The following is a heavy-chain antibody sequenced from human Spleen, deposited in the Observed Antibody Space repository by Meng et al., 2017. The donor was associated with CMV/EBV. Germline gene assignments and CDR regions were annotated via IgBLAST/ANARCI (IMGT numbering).Heavy chain of an antibody. V-gene: IGHV1-18*01. D-gene: IGHD6-25*01. Sequence: CKASGYTFTSHGVNWVRQAPGQGLEWMAWISAYNGHTNYAHKFQGRVTVTADTSTSTAYMELRSLRTDDTAVYYCAGGSGWPFFDYWGQGTLVTVSS. J-gene: IGHJ4*02. CDR3: AGGSGWPFFDY. CDR1: GYTFTSHG. CDR2: ISAYNGHT.